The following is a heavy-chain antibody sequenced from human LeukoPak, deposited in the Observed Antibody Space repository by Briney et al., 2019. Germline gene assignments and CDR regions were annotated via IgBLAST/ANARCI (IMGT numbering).Heavy chain of an antibody. Sequence: LETPSPTWTVSGGPLSSSRYYWGWVPPPPGKGLEWIGSIYYSGSTYYNPSLKSRVTISVDTSKNQFSLKLSSVTAADTAVYYCASLVVAAADYWGQGTLVTVSS. CDR2: IYYSGST. V-gene: IGHV4-39*01. J-gene: IGHJ4*02. CDR1: GGPLSSSRYY. D-gene: IGHD2-15*01. CDR3: ASLVVAAADY.